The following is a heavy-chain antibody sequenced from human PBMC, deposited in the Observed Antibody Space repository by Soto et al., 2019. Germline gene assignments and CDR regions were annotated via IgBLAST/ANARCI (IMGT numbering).Heavy chain of an antibody. CDR2: IYYSGST. D-gene: IGHD2-2*01. CDR3: ARERCSTSCPMDV. J-gene: IGHJ6*02. Sequence: SETLSLTCTVSGGSISSGGYYWAWICQHPGKGLEWIGYIYYSGSTYYNPSLKSRLIISIDTSKNQFSLRLSSVTAADTAVYYCARERCSTSCPMDVWGQGARVTVSS. CDR1: GGSISSGGYY. V-gene: IGHV4-31*03.